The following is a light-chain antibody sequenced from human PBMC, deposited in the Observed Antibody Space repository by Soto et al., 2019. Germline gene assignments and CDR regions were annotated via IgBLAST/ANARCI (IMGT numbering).Light chain of an antibody. CDR2: EVS. Sequence: QSALTQPPSASGSPGQSVTISCTGISSDVGAYNYVSWYQQLPGKAPKLIIYEVSKRPSGVPDRFSGSKSGNTASLTVSGLQAEDEADYYCTSYAGTYSFFYVFGTGTKLTVL. CDR3: TSYAGTYSFFYV. J-gene: IGLJ1*01. V-gene: IGLV2-8*01. CDR1: SSDVGAYNY.